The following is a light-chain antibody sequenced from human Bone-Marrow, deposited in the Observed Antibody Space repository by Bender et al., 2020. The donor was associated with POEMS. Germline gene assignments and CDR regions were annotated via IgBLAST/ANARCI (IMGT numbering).Light chain of an antibody. J-gene: IGLJ3*02. Sequence: QSALTQPASVSGSPGQSITISCTGTSSDVGSYNLVSWYQQHPGKAPKLMIYEGSKRPSGVSNRFSGSKSGNTASLTISGLHAEDEADYYCCSYAGSSTSGHWVFGGGTKLTVL. CDR3: CSYAGSSTSGHWV. CDR1: SSDVGSYNL. CDR2: EGS. V-gene: IGLV2-23*01.